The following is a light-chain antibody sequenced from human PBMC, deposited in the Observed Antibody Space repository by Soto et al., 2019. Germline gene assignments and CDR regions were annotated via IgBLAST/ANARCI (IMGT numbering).Light chain of an antibody. J-gene: IGKJ3*01. CDR3: QQYGSSPIT. V-gene: IGKV3-20*01. CDR1: QSVSSDF. Sequence: EIVLTQSPGTLSLSPGERATLSCRASQSVSSDFLAWYQQKPGQAPRLLIHGTSTRATDFPDRFSGSGSGTDFTLTISRLEPEDFAVYYCQQYGSSPITFGPGTKLYIK. CDR2: GTS.